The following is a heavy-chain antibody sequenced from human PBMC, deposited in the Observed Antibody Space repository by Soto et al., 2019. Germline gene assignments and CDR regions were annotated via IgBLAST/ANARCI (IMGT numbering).Heavy chain of an antibody. J-gene: IGHJ6*03. CDR3: ARVGCRSTSCYPYYYYMDV. V-gene: IGHV3-7*01. CDR1: GFTFSSYW. D-gene: IGHD2-2*01. Sequence: GGSLRLSCAASGFTFSSYWMSWVRRSPGKGLEWVANINQHGGEKNYVDSVKGRFSISRDDATNSLYLQVNSLRVEDTAVYYCARVGCRSTSCYPYYYYMDVWGKGTTVTVSS. CDR2: INQHGGEK.